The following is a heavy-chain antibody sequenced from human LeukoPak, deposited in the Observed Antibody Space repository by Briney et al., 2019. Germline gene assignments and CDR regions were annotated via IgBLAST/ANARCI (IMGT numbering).Heavy chain of an antibody. CDR3: ATCIQLWATTPDDY. CDR2: VSYTGST. Sequence: SETLSLTCTVSGGSISSNNYYWGCIRQPPGKGLERIGCVSYTGSTNYNPSLKSRVTMSVDTSKNQFSLKLSSVTAADTAVYYCATCIQLWATTPDDYWGQGTLVTVSS. CDR1: GGSISSNNYY. J-gene: IGHJ4*02. D-gene: IGHD5-18*01. V-gene: IGHV4-39*01.